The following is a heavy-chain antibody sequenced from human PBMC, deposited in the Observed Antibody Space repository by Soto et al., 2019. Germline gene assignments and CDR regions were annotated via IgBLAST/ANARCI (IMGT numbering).Heavy chain of an antibody. V-gene: IGHV3-23*01. CDR3: AKVKNYYDSTGYYYFFDY. J-gene: IGHJ4*02. CDR1: GFTFSSYA. CDR2: ISGSGGST. D-gene: IGHD3-22*01. Sequence: EVQLLESGGGLVQPGGSLRLSCAASGFTFSSYAMSWVRQAPGKGLEWVSAISGSGGSTYYADSVKGRFTISRDNSKDTLYLQMNSLRAEDTAVYYCAKVKNYYDSTGYYYFFDYWGQGTLVTVSS.